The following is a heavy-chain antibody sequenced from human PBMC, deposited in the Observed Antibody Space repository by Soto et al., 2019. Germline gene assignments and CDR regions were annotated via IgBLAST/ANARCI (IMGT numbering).Heavy chain of an antibody. CDR3: ANVDVYTAGSSDY. V-gene: IGHV3-23*01. CDR1: GFIFSRHG. CDR2: MNPSGDST. D-gene: IGHD6-13*01. J-gene: IGHJ4*02. Sequence: GGPLRLACVASGFIFSRHGMSWVLQAPRKALEWVSTMNPSGDSTFYADSVKGRFTISRDKSTHTGYLQIHRLSVCDTAVYLCANVDVYTAGSSDYSARGAFVPVSS.